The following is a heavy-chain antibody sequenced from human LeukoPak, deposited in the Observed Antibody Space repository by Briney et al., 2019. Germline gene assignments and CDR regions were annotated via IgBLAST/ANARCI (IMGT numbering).Heavy chain of an antibody. CDR2: ISYDGSTK. J-gene: IGHJ4*02. V-gene: IGHV3-30-3*01. D-gene: IGHD6-13*01. CDR3: ARDWWGYSSSWGLFDY. CDR1: GFTFNSFS. Sequence: GGSLRLSCATSGFTFNSFSMHWVRQAPGKGLEWVAIISYDGSTKSYADSVKGRFTISGDNSKNTVYLQMNSLKTEDTAVYYCARDWWGYSSSWGLFDYWGQGTLVTVSS.